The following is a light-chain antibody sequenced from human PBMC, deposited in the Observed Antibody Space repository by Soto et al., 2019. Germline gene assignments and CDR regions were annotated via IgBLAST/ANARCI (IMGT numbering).Light chain of an antibody. CDR3: QQYYSTPPT. CDR2: WAS. V-gene: IGKV4-1*01. J-gene: IGKJ1*01. CDR1: QSVLYTSNNKNY. Sequence: DIVMTQSPDSLAVSLGERATINCKSSQSVLYTSNNKNYLAWYQQKAGQPPKVLIYWASTRESGVPDRFSGSGSRTDFTLTISSLQAEDVALYYCQQYYSTPPTFGQGTKVEIK.